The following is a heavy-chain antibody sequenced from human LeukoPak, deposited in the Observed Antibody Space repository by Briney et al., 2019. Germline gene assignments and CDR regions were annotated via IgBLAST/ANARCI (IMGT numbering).Heavy chain of an antibody. Sequence: ASVKVSCKASGGTFSSYAISWVRQAPGQGLEWMGWISAYNGNTNYAQKLQGRVTMTTDTSTSTAYMELRSLRSDDTAVYYCARDSSLYNFDYWGQGTLVTVSS. CDR2: ISAYNGNT. D-gene: IGHD3-10*01. CDR3: ARDSSLYNFDY. CDR1: GGTFSSYA. V-gene: IGHV1-18*01. J-gene: IGHJ4*02.